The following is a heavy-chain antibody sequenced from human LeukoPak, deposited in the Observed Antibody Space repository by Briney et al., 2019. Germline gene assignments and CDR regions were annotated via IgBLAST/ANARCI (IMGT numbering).Heavy chain of an antibody. V-gene: IGHV4-59*08. CDR2: IYYSGST. D-gene: IGHD3-22*01. CDR3: ARHPHYYDSSGYPLDP. Sequence: SETLSLTCTVSGGSISSYYWSWIRQPPGKGLEWIGYIYYSGSTNYNPSLKSRVTISVDTSKNQFSLKLGSVTAADTAVYYCARHPHYYDSSGYPLDPWGQGTLVTVSS. CDR1: GGSISSYY. J-gene: IGHJ5*02.